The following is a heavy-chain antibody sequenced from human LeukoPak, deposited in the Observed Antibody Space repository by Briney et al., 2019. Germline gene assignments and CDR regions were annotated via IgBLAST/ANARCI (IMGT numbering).Heavy chain of an antibody. J-gene: IGHJ4*02. CDR2: INHSGST. Sequence: PSETLSLTCAVYGGSFSGYYWSWIRQPPGKGLEWIGEINHSGSTNYNPSLKSRVTISVDTSKNQFSLKLSSVTAADTAVYYCARVSGGSCYDGDCTTWYYFDYWGQGTLVTVSS. CDR3: ARVSGGSCYDGDCTTWYYFDY. CDR1: GGSFSGYY. V-gene: IGHV4-34*01. D-gene: IGHD2-15*01.